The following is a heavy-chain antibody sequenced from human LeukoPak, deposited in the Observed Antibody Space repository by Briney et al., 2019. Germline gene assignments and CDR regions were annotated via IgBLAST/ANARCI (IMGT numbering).Heavy chain of an antibody. CDR2: INPNSGGT. CDR3: ARAGGRSWFDP. Sequence: ASMNVSCKASGYTFTAYYMHWVRQAPGQGLEWMGWINPNSGGTNYGQKFQGRVTMTRDTSMSTAYMELSRLTSDDTAVYYCARAGGRSWFDPWGQGTLVTVSS. V-gene: IGHV1-2*02. J-gene: IGHJ5*02. CDR1: GYTFTAYY.